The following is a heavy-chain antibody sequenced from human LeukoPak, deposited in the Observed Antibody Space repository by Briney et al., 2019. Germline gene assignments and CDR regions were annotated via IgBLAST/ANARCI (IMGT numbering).Heavy chain of an antibody. Sequence: GGSLRLPCAASGFTFSSYGMHWVRQAPGKGLEWVAFIRYDGSNKYYADSVKGRFTISRDNSKNTLYLQMNSLRAEDTAVYYCAKDFVGGYSYGYRENTPFDYWGQGTLVTVSS. CDR3: AKDFVGGYSYGYRENTPFDY. CDR2: IRYDGSNK. CDR1: GFTFSSYG. J-gene: IGHJ4*02. D-gene: IGHD5-18*01. V-gene: IGHV3-30*02.